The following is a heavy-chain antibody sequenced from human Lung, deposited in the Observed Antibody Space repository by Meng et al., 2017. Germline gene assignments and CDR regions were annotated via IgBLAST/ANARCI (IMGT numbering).Heavy chain of an antibody. CDR1: GGTFSSHA. CDR2: IIPIFGTA. V-gene: IGHV1-69*05. J-gene: IGHJ6*01. Sequence: LVKVSCKAPGGTFSSHAISWVRQAPGQGLEWMVGIIPIFGTANYAQKFQGRVTITTDESTSTAYMELSSLRSEDTAVYYCARGRYSGSFPKNYYYYYYGMDVWGQGTTVTSSS. CDR3: ARGRYSGSFPKNYYYYYYGMDV. D-gene: IGHD1-26*01.